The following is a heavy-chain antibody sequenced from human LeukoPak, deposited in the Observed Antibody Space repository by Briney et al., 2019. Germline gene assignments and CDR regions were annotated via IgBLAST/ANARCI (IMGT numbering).Heavy chain of an antibody. Sequence: SETLSLTCTVSGGSISSSSYYWGWIRQPPGKGLEWIGSIYYSGSTYYNPSLKSRVTISVDTSKNQFSLKLSSVTAADTAVYYCARVEDGAAAGTVQGRGSYWGGVGYYYYMDVWGKGTTVTVSS. D-gene: IGHD6-13*01. CDR2: IYYSGST. CDR3: ARVEDGAAAGTVQGRGSYWGGVGYYYYMDV. CDR1: GGSISSSSYY. V-gene: IGHV4-39*01. J-gene: IGHJ6*03.